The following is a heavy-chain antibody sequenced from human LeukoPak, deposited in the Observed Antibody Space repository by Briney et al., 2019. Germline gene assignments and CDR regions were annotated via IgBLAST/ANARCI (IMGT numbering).Heavy chain of an antibody. V-gene: IGHV1-18*04. CDR3: ARGGDGDILTGLVFDY. D-gene: IGHD3-9*01. Sequence: GASVKVSCKASGYTFTTYGISWVRQVPGQGLEWMGWISAYNGNTNYAQKLQGRVTMTTDTSTSTAYMELRSLRSDDTAVYYCARGGDGDILTGLVFDYWGQGTLVTVSS. CDR2: ISAYNGNT. CDR1: GYTFTTYG. J-gene: IGHJ4*02.